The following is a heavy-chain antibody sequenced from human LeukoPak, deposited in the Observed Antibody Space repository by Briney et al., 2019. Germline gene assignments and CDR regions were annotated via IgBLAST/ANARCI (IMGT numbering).Heavy chain of an antibody. CDR3: ARGRTADIVVVPAAIPEELDY. V-gene: IGHV1-8*03. D-gene: IGHD2-2*02. CDR2: MNPNSGNT. Sequence: AASVKVSCKASAYTFTSYDINWVRQATGQGLEWMGWMNPNSGNTGYAQKFQGRVTITRNTSISTAYVELSSLRSEDTAVYYCARGRTADIVVVPAAIPEELDYWGQGTLVTVSS. CDR1: AYTFTSYD. J-gene: IGHJ4*02.